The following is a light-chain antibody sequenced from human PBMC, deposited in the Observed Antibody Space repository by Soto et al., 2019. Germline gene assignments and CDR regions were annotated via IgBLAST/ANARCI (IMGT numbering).Light chain of an antibody. CDR3: GSYGGSSTSYFV. V-gene: IGLV2-23*02. J-gene: IGLJ1*01. CDR2: EVT. Sequence: QSALTHPASVSGSPGQSITISCTGTSNDVGTYNLVSWYQQHPGKAPKVLLYEVTKRPSGISNRFSGSKSGNTASLTISGLQTEDEADYYCGSYGGSSTSYFVFGTGTKVTVL. CDR1: SNDVGTYNL.